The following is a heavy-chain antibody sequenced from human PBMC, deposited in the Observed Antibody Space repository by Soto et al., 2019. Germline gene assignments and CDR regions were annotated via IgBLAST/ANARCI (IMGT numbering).Heavy chain of an antibody. CDR1: GDSVSTTSAT. CDR2: TYYRSKREY. J-gene: IGHJ5*01. V-gene: IGHV6-1*01. Sequence: QVQLQQSGPGLVKPSQTLSLTCAISGDSVSTTSATWDWLRPSPSRGLEWLGRTYYRSKREYDYAASGKGRININPDTSNNQVSLHLDSVTPDDTAVDYGARLIGNSWLDSWGQGTLVTVSS. D-gene: IGHD2-8*01. CDR3: ARLIGNSWLDS.